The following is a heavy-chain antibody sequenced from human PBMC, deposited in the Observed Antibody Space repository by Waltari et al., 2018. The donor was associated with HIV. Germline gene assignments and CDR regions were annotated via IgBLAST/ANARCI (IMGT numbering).Heavy chain of an antibody. CDR3: ARETYYYDSSGYSTGDY. Sequence: QVQLLQSAAEVKKPGSSVKVSCKASGGTFSSYAISWLRQAPGQGLEWMGGIIPIFGTANYAQKFQGRVTITADESTSTAYMELSSLRSEDTAVYYCARETYYYDSSGYSTGDYWGQGTLVTVSS. D-gene: IGHD3-22*01. V-gene: IGHV1-69*01. J-gene: IGHJ4*02. CDR1: GGTFSSYA. CDR2: IIPIFGTA.